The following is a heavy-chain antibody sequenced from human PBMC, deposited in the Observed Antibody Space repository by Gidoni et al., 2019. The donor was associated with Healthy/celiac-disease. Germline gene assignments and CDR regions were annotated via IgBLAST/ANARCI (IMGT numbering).Heavy chain of an antibody. Sequence: EVQLVESGGGLVKPGGSLRLSCAASGFTFSNAWMSWVRQAPGKGLEWVGRIKSKTDGGKTDYAAPVKGRFTISRDDSKNTRYLQMNSLKTEDTAVYYCTLDYVWGSYRYTPWYWGQGTLVTVSS. J-gene: IGHJ4*02. CDR1: GFTFSNAW. V-gene: IGHV3-15*01. CDR3: TLDYVWGSYRYTPWY. CDR2: IKSKTDGGKT. D-gene: IGHD3-16*02.